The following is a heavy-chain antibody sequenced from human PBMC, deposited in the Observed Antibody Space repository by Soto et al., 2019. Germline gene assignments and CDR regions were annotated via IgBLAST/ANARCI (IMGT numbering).Heavy chain of an antibody. D-gene: IGHD1-26*01. CDR2: IWYDGSNK. Sequence: WSLRLSCAASGFTFSSYGMHWVRQAPGKGLEWVAVIWYDGSNKYYADSVKGRFTISRDNSKNTLYLQMNSLRAEDTAVYYCARAPVGATTNWFDPWGQGTLVTVSS. V-gene: IGHV3-33*01. CDR3: ARAPVGATTNWFDP. CDR1: GFTFSSYG. J-gene: IGHJ5*02.